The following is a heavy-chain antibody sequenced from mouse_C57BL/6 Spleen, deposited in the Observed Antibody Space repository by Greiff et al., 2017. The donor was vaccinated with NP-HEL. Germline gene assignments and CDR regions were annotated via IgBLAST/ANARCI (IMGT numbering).Heavy chain of an antibody. CDR3: ARIKKIVATYIDY. CDR1: GYTFTSYW. D-gene: IGHD1-1*01. CDR2: TNPTNGRI. J-gene: IGHJ2*01. Sequence: QVQLQQPGAELVKAGASVKMSCKASGYTFTSYWMHWVKQRLGQGLEWFAETNPTNGRIYYNEKFKSKATLTVDKSSSTAYMLLSGPTFEDSAVYYCARIKKIVATYIDYWGQGTTLTVSS. V-gene: IGHV1S81*02.